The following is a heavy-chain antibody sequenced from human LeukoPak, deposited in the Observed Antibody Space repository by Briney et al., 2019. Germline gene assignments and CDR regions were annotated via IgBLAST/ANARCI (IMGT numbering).Heavy chain of an antibody. CDR3: ASLLTPYHGSGGGGMDV. D-gene: IGHD3-10*01. CDR2: ISGDGSLT. V-gene: IGHV3-74*01. CDR1: GFTFSTHW. Sequence: GGSLRLSCAASGFTFSTHWMYWVRQAPGKGFVWVSRISGDGSLTSYADFVRGRFTISRDNAKETLYLQMTSLRVEDTAVYSCASLLTPYHGSGGGGMDVWGQGATVTVSS. J-gene: IGHJ6*02.